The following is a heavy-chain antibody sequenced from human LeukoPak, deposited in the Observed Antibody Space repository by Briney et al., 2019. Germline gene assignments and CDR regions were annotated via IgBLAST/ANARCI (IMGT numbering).Heavy chain of an antibody. J-gene: IGHJ4*02. D-gene: IGHD2-21*02. V-gene: IGHV3-64D*06. Sequence: GGSLRLSCSASGFTFSVYAIHWVRQAPGKGLEYVSTIISNGGSTYYADSVKGRFTISRDNSKNTVSLQMSSLRAEDTALYYCVKDGLAFCGGDCYSYFNYWGQGTLVTVSS. CDR2: IISNGGST. CDR3: VKDGLAFCGGDCYSYFNY. CDR1: GFTFSVYA.